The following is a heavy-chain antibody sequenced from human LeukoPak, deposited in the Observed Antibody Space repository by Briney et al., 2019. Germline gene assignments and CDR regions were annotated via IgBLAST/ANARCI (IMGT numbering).Heavy chain of an antibody. Sequence: SETLSLTCTVSGGSISSSSYYWGWIRQPPGKGREGIGYIYYSGSTNYNPSLKSRVTISVDTSKNQFSLKLSSVTAADTAVYYCARDHWDGDYFDYWGQGTLVTVSS. CDR1: GGSISSSSYY. CDR3: ARDHWDGDYFDY. D-gene: IGHD1-1*01. CDR2: IYYSGST. V-gene: IGHV4-61*01. J-gene: IGHJ4*02.